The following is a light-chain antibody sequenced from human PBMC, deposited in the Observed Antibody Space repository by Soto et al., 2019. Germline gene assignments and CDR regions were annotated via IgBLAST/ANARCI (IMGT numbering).Light chain of an antibody. Sequence: DIVMTQSPATLSVSPGERATLSCRASQSVSSNLAWYQQKPGQAPRLLIYGASTRATGIPARFSGSGSGTEFTLTISSLQYEDFAVYYCQQYKTWYTFGQGTKLEIK. CDR1: QSVSSN. CDR2: GAS. J-gene: IGKJ2*01. CDR3: QQYKTWYT. V-gene: IGKV3-15*01.